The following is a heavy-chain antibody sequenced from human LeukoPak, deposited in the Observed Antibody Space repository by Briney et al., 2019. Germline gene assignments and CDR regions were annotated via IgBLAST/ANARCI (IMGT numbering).Heavy chain of an antibody. J-gene: IGHJ3*01. V-gene: IGHV3-23*01. CDR3: AKDPNGDYIGAFDS. CDR1: GFTFSSYA. CDR2: MRGDGGDI. Sequence: GGSLRLSCAASGFTFSSYAMSWVRQAPGKGLEWISAMRGDGGDIRYAGSVKGRFTISRDNSKNTLFLQMNSLRAEDTAVYYCAKDPNGDYIGAFDSWGQGTMVTVSS. D-gene: IGHD4-17*01.